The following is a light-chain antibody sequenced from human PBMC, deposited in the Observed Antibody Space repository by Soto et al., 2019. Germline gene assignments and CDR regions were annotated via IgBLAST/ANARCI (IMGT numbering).Light chain of an antibody. J-gene: IGKJ5*01. CDR1: QSFRGL. CDR2: DAY. V-gene: IGKV3-11*01. CDR3: QQRHMWPIT. Sequence: VLTQSPVTLSLAPWSRATLSCRASQSFRGLLAWYQQKPGQAPRLLIYDAYNRATGIPPRFSGSGSGTDFTLTISSLEPEDSAVYYCQQRHMWPITFGQGTRLEIK.